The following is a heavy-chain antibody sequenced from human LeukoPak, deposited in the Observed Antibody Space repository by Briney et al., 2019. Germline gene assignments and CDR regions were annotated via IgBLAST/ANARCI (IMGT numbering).Heavy chain of an antibody. CDR3: ATAGVVVPAAISSNQNYYGMDV. V-gene: IGHV4-4*02. J-gene: IGHJ6*04. D-gene: IGHD2-2*01. CDR1: GGSISSSNW. Sequence: PSGTLSLTCAVSGGSISSSNWWSWVRHPPGKGLGWIGEIYHSGSTNYNPSLKSRVTISVDKTKNQFSLKLSSVTAADTAVYYCATAGVVVPAAISSNQNYYGMDVWGKGTTVTVSS. CDR2: IYHSGST.